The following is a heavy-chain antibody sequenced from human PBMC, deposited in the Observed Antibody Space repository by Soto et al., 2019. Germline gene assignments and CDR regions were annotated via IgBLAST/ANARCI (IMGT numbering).Heavy chain of an antibody. CDR1: GFTFNNFA. CDR2: ISGSDGDT. CDR3: AIDHGDYRDWYFDL. J-gene: IGHJ2*01. D-gene: IGHD4-17*01. Sequence: EVQLLESGGGLVQPGGSRRLSCAASGFTFNNFAMSWVSQAPGKGMEWVSTISGSDGDTFYADSVKGRFTISRDNSKNTLFLHMNSMSAEDTALYYCAIDHGDYRDWYFDLWGRGTLVRVSS. V-gene: IGHV3-23*01.